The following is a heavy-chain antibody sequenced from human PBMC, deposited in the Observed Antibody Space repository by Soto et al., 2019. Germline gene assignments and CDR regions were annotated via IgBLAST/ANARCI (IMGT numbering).Heavy chain of an antibody. V-gene: IGHV3-9*01. CDR2: ISWNSGRI. Sequence: GGSLRLSCAASGFTFEDFAMHWVRQVPGKGLEWVSGISWNSGRIDYADSVKGRFTISRDNAKNSLYLQMHSLRVEDTALYYCAQGSLPFTDNWFDPWGQGTLVTVSS. J-gene: IGHJ5*02. D-gene: IGHD2-8*02. CDR3: AQGSLPFTDNWFDP. CDR1: GFTFEDFA.